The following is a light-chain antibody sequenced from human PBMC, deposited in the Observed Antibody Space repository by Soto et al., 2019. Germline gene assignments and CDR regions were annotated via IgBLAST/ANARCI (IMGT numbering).Light chain of an antibody. J-gene: IGKJ4*01. Sequence: DIQMTQSPSSLSASVGDRVTITCRTSQSINIYLNWYQQKVGEPPRLLIFGASNLQSGVPSRFSGSGVGTHCTLTISSLQAEDFATYYCQQGYTKSPLTFAGGTKVDIK. CDR2: GAS. V-gene: IGKV1-39*01. CDR1: QSINIY. CDR3: QQGYTKSPLT.